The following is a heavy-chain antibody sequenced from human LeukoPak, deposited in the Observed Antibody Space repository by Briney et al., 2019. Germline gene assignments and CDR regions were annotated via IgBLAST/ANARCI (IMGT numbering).Heavy chain of an antibody. CDR2: ISGSDGTT. V-gene: IGHV3-23*01. Sequence: GGSLRLSCAASGFTVHSNYMTWVRQAPGKGLEWVSAISGSDGTTYYADSVKGRFTISRDNSKNTLSLQMNSLRAEDTAVYYCAKVGNWKYGHHDYWGQGTLVTVSS. J-gene: IGHJ4*02. D-gene: IGHD1-7*01. CDR3: AKVGNWKYGHHDY. CDR1: GFTVHSNY.